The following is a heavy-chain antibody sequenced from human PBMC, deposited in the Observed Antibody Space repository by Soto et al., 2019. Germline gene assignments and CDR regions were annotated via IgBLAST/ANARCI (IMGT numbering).Heavy chain of an antibody. Sequence: WGSLRISWASSVFTFRIHGMHWVRQAPGRGLEWLSLVSYDGSDTYYADSVKGRFTISRDNSKNMLYLQMNSLGPEDTAVYYCAKDFGTNRYYFDCWGQGTLVTVSS. J-gene: IGHJ4*02. CDR3: AKDFGTNRYYFDC. CDR1: VFTFRIHG. CDR2: VSYDGSDT. D-gene: IGHD3-16*01. V-gene: IGHV3-30*18.